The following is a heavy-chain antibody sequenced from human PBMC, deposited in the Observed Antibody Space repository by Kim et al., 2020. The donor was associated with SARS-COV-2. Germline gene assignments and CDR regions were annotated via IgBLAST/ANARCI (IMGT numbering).Heavy chain of an antibody. Sequence: ASVKVSCKASGYTFTGYFIHWVRLAPGQGLEWMGWINPNSGDTTIAQKFQGRVTMTRDTSISTAYMELNSLRSDDTAVYYCARGTGGDYRLSWIDPWGQGTLVTVSS. V-gene: IGHV1-2*02. D-gene: IGHD4-17*01. CDR2: INPNSGDT. CDR1: GYTFTGYF. J-gene: IGHJ5*02. CDR3: ARGTGGDYRLSWIDP.